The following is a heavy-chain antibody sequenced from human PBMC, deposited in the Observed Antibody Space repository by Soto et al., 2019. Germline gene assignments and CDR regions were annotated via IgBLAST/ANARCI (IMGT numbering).Heavy chain of an antibody. D-gene: IGHD3-3*01. CDR1: GFIFDDFA. CDR3: TKVVGLYDFWSGPLHFDL. CDR2: ISWNSDSI. J-gene: IGHJ4*02. Sequence: DAQLVESGGGLVQPGRSLRLSCAGSGFIFDDFAIHWVRQAPGKGLEWVSGISWNSDSIGYADSVKGRFTISRDNAKNSLYLQMNSLRVEDTALYYCTKVVGLYDFWSGPLHFDLWGQGTLVTVSS. V-gene: IGHV3-9*01.